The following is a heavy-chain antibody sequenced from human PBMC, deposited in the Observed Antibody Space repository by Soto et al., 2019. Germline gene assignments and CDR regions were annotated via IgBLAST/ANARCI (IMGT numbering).Heavy chain of an antibody. V-gene: IGHV3-11*06. J-gene: IGHJ4*02. Sequence: QVQLVESGGGLVKPGGSLGLSCVASGFTFSDYYMSWIRQAPGKGLERVSYISSGGSYTKYADSVTGRFTVSRDNAKKSLYLKMNSLRAEDTAVYYCARGLGLDTVIGPSVDHWGRGALVTVSS. CDR3: ARGLGLDTVIGPSVDH. CDR2: ISSGGSYT. D-gene: IGHD3-22*01. CDR1: GFTFSDYY.